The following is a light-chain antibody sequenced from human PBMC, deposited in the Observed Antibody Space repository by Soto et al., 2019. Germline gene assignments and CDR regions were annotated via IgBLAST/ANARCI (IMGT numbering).Light chain of an antibody. CDR1: SSDVGAYNL. V-gene: IGLV2-14*02. Sequence: QSALTQPASVSGSPGQSITVSCTGTSSDVGAYNLVSWYQQHPGKAPRLIIYEGTKRPSGISDRFSGSKSDNTASLTISGLQAEDEADYYCGSYTTSSNYVFGTGTKLTVL. CDR3: GSYTTSSNYV. CDR2: EGT. J-gene: IGLJ1*01.